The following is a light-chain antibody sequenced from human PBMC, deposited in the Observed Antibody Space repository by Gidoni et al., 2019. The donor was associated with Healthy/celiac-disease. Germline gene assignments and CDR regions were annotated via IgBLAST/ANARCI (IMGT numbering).Light chain of an antibody. V-gene: IGKV3-11*01. CDR2: DAS. CDR1: QSVSSY. CDR3: QQRSNWPPST. Sequence: EIVLTQSPATLSLSPGERATLSCRASQSVSSYLAWYQQKPGQAPRILIYDASNRATGIPARFSGSGSGTDFTLTISSLEPEDFAVYYCQQRSNWPPSTFGGGTKVEIK. J-gene: IGKJ4*01.